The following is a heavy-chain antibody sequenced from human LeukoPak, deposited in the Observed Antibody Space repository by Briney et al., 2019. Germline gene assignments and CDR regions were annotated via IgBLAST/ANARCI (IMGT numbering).Heavy chain of an antibody. D-gene: IGHD5-18*01. CDR1: GGSISSSSYY. V-gene: IGHV4-61*01. Sequence: SETLSLTCTVSGGSISSSSYYWGWIRQPPGKGLEWIGYIYYSGGTTYSPSLQSRVTMSVDTSKNQFSLKLRSVAAADTAVYYCARDQEGYGIDIWGQGTMVTASS. J-gene: IGHJ3*02. CDR2: IYYSGGT. CDR3: ARDQEGYGIDI.